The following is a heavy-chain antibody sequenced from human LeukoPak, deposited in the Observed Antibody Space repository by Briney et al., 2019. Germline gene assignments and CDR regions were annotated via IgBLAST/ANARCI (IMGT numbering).Heavy chain of an antibody. CDR1: GFTFSSYS. J-gene: IGHJ5*02. Sequence: GGSLRLSCAASGFTFSSYSMNWVRQAPGKGLGWVSSISSSSSYIYYADSVKGRFTISRDNAKNSLYLQMNSLRAEDTAVYYCAREVRSGDRFDPWGQGTLVTVSS. CDR3: AREVRSGDRFDP. V-gene: IGHV3-21*01. D-gene: IGHD2-15*01. CDR2: ISSSSSYI.